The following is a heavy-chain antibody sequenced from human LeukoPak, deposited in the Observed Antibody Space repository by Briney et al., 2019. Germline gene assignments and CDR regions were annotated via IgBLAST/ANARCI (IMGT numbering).Heavy chain of an antibody. Sequence: GGSLRLSCAASGFTFDDYAMHWVRQAPGKGLEWVSGISRNSGSIGYVDSVKGRFTISRDNAKNSVYLQMNSLRAEDTAVYYCLAGGGYLGQGTLVTVSS. V-gene: IGHV3-9*01. CDR3: LAGGGY. CDR1: GFTFDDYA. CDR2: ISRNSGSI. J-gene: IGHJ4*02. D-gene: IGHD3-10*01.